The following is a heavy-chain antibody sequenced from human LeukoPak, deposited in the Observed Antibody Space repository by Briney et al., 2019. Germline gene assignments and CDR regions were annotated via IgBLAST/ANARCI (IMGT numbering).Heavy chain of an antibody. CDR2: IIPILGIA. Sequence: ASVKVSCKASGGTFSSYAISWVRQAPGQGLEWMGRIIPILGIANYAQKFQGRVTITADKSTSTAYMELSSLRSEDTAVYYCAIEEGSYFDYWGQGTLSPSPQ. J-gene: IGHJ4*02. CDR1: GGTFSSYA. V-gene: IGHV1-69*04. CDR3: AIEEGSYFDY. D-gene: IGHD3-10*01.